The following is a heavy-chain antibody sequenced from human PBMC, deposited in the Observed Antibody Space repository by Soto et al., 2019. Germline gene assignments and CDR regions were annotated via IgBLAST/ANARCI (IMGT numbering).Heavy chain of an antibody. CDR3: ARFNYYYDSSGYYSNWFDP. Sequence: SETLSLTCAVYGGSFSGYYWSWIRQHPGKGLEWIGYIYYSGSTYYNPSLKSRVTISVDTSKNQFSLKLSSVTAADTAVYYCARFNYYYDSSGYYSNWFDPWGQGTLVTVSS. J-gene: IGHJ5*02. CDR2: IYYSGST. D-gene: IGHD3-22*01. CDR1: GGSFSGYY. V-gene: IGHV4-31*11.